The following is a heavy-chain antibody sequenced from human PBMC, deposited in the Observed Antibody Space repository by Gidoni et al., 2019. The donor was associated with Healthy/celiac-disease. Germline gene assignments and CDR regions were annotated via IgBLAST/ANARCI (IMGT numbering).Heavy chain of an antibody. CDR2: ISGSGGST. V-gene: IGHV3-23*01. J-gene: IGHJ4*02. Sequence: EVQLLESGGGLVQPGGSLRLSCAASGFPFSSYAMSWVRQAPGKGLEWVSAISGSGGSTYYADSVKGRFTISRDNSKNTLYLQMNSLRAEDTAVYYCAKVRIAAGYFDYWGQGTLVTVSS. D-gene: IGHD6-13*01. CDR1: GFPFSSYA. CDR3: AKVRIAAGYFDY.